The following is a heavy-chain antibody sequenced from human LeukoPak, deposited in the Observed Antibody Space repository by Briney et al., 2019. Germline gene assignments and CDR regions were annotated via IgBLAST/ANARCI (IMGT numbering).Heavy chain of an antibody. J-gene: IGHJ4*02. CDR2: INPSGGNT. V-gene: IGHV1-46*01. CDR3: ARFAVHRRLAVAGQFGLDY. CDR1: GYIFTSYY. D-gene: IGHD6-19*01. Sequence: ASVKVSCKASGYIFTSYYIHWVRQAPGQGLEWMGIINPSGGNTNYAQKFQGRVSMTRDTSTSTVYMELSSLRSGDTAVYYCARFAVHRRLAVAGQFGLDYWGQGTLVTVSS.